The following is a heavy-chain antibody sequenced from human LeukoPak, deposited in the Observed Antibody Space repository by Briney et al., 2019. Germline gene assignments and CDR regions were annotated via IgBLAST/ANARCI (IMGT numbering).Heavy chain of an antibody. Sequence: PSETLSLTCAVYGGSFSAYYWTWIRQPPGKGLEWIGSIYHSGSTYYNPSLKSRVTISVDTSKNQFSLKLSSVTAADTAVYYCASLPATGYYFDYWGQGTLVTVSS. CDR2: IYHSGST. D-gene: IGHD1-26*01. J-gene: IGHJ4*02. CDR3: ASLPATGYYFDY. V-gene: IGHV4-34*01. CDR1: GGSFSAYY.